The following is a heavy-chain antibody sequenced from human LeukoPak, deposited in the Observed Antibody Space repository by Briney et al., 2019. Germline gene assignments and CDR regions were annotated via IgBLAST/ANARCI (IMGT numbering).Heavy chain of an antibody. J-gene: IGHJ5*02. CDR2: IYTSGST. CDR3: ARERVAAARDWFDP. CDR1: GGSISSGSYY. D-gene: IGHD6-13*01. V-gene: IGHV4-61*02. Sequence: SQTLSLTCTVSGGSISSGSYYWSWIRQPAGKGLEWIGRIYTSGSTNYNPSLKSRVTISVDTSKNQFSLKLSSVTAADTAVYYCARERVAAARDWFDPWGQGTLVTVSS.